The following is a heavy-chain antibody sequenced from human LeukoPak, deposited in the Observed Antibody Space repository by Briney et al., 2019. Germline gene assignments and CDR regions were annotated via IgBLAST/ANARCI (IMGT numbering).Heavy chain of an antibody. V-gene: IGHV3-21*01. CDR2: ITSSSSYI. Sequence: GGSLRHSRAATGFTFSSYTMSGVRQAPGKGLEWVSSITSSSSYIYYADSVRGRFTISRDNAKNLLYLQMSSLRAADTVVYYCARERGNCSGVRFYYYGMDVWGQGTTVTVSS. CDR3: ARERGNCSGVRFYYYGMDV. J-gene: IGHJ6*02. D-gene: IGHD2-15*01. CDR1: GFTFSSYT.